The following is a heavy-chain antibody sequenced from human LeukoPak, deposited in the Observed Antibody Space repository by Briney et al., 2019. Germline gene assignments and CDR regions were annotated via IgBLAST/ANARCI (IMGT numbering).Heavy chain of an antibody. J-gene: IGHJ1*01. CDR1: GFTFDDYA. D-gene: IGHD4-23*01. Sequence: PGGSLRLSCAASGFTFDDYAMHWVRQAPGKGLEWVSGISWNSGSIGYADSVKGRFTISRDNAKNSLYLQMNSLRAEDTAVYYCARAGGKSEYFQHWGQGTLVTVSS. CDR2: ISWNSGSI. V-gene: IGHV3-9*01. CDR3: ARAGGKSEYFQH.